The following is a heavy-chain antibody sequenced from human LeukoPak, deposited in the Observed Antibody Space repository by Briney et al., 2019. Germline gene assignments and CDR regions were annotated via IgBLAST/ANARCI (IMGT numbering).Heavy chain of an antibody. V-gene: IGHV3-48*02. CDR3: ARYRHLGY. CDR2: ISNSGSTI. J-gene: IGHJ4*02. Sequence: GGSLRLSCAVSGFTFTNYSMNWVRQAPGKGLEWVSYISNSGSTIYYADSVKGRFTISRDNAKNSLYLRMNSLTDEDTAVYYCARYRHLGYWGQGTLVTVSS. CDR1: GFTFTNYS.